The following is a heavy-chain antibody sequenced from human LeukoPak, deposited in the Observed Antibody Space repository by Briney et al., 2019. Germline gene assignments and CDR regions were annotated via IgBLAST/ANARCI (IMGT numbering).Heavy chain of an antibody. CDR2: VFHSGST. J-gene: IGHJ4*02. CDR3: ARSLSTAGIDY. CDR1: GYSISSGRY. Sequence: PSETLSLTCTVSGYSISSGRYWGWIRQPPGKGLEWIGSVFHSGSTYYNPSLKSRVTTSVDTSKNQFSLNLRSVTAADTAMYFCARSLSTAGIDYWGQGTLVTVSS. D-gene: IGHD2-2*01. V-gene: IGHV4-38-2*02.